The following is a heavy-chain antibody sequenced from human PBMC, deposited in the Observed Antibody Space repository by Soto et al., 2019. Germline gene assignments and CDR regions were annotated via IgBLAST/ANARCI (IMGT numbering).Heavy chain of an antibody. D-gene: IGHD6-6*01. CDR3: ARDQTPTVLYSSSSRFDY. Sequence: ASVKVSCKASGYTFTSYGISWVRQAPGQGLEWMGWISAYNGNTNYAQKLQGRVTMTTDTSTSTAYMELRSLRSDDTAVYYCARDQTPTVLYSSSSRFDYWGQGTLVTVSS. J-gene: IGHJ4*02. CDR2: ISAYNGNT. CDR1: GYTFTSYG. V-gene: IGHV1-18*01.